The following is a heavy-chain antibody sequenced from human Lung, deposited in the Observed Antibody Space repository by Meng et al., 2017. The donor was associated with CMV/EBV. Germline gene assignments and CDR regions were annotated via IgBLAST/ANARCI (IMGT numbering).Heavy chain of an antibody. J-gene: IGHJ6*02. V-gene: IGHV4-59*01. CDR2: IYYSGST. CDR3: ASVTGSSDSSGYYYYYGRGV. Sequence: GSLRLSCTVSGGSISSYYWSWIRQPPGKGLEWIGYIYYSGSTNYNPSLKSRVTISVDTSKNQFSLKLSSVTAADTAVYYCASVTGSSDSSGYYYYYGRGVWGQGNXVNVSS. CDR1: GGSISSYY. D-gene: IGHD3-22*01.